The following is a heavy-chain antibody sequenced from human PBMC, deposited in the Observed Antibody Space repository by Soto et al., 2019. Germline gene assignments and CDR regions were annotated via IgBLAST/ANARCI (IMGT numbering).Heavy chain of an antibody. CDR1: GFTVSSKY. V-gene: IGHV3-66*01. J-gene: IGHJ4*02. CDR3: AGGGTYTSDFFY. CDR2: VYSGGST. Sequence: EVQLVESGGGLVQPGGSLRLSCAASGFTVSSKYMSWVRQAPGKGLEWVSVVYSGGSTNNADSVKGRFTIYRDNYKNTLFLQMESLRDEDTALYYCAGGGTYTSDFFYCGQGTLVTVSS. D-gene: IGHD3-16*01.